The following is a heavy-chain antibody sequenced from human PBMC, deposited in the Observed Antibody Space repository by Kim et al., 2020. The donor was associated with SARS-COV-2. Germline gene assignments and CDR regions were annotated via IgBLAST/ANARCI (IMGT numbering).Heavy chain of an antibody. Sequence: SETLSLTCTASGGSISSSSYYWGWIRQPTGKGLVWIRSIYYSGSTYYNPSLKSRDTISVDTSKNQFSLKLSPVTAADTAVYYCARQRPPCYEYGLGSYRYPFAYWGQGTLVTVSS. D-gene: IGHD3-16*02. J-gene: IGHJ4*02. CDR1: GGSISSSSYY. V-gene: IGHV4-39*01. CDR3: ARQRPPCYEYGLGSYRYPFAY. CDR2: IYYSGST.